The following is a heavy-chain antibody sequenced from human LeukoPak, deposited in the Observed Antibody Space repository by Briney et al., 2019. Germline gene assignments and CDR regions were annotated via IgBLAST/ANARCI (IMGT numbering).Heavy chain of an antibody. Sequence: DSVKVSCKASGYTFSGDYVHWVRQAPGQGLEWMGRINPNTGGTSYAQKFQGRVTMTRDTSISTAYMELSRVTSDDTAVYFCARDRNLYSGSFASWGQGTLVTVSS. CDR3: ARDRNLYSGSFAS. J-gene: IGHJ4*02. V-gene: IGHV1-2*06. CDR1: GYTFSGDY. CDR2: INPNTGGT. D-gene: IGHD1-26*01.